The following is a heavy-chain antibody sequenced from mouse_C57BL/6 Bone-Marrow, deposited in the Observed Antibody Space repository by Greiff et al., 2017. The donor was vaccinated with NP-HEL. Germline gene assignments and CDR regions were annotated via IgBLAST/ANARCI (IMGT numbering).Heavy chain of an antibody. Sequence: EVKLVESGGGLVQPGGSLSLSCAASGFTFTDYYMSWVRQPPGKALEWLGFIRNKANGYTTDYSASVKGRFTISRDNSQSILYLQMNALRAEDSATYYCAGGSWFAYWGQGTLVTVSA. CDR1: GFTFTDYY. V-gene: IGHV7-3*01. J-gene: IGHJ3*01. CDR3: AGGSWFAY. CDR2: IRNKANGYTT.